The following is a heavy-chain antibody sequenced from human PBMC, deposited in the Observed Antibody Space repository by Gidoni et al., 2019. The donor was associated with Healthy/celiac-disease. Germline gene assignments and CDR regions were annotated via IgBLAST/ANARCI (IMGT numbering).Heavy chain of an antibody. CDR1: GFTFSSYS. D-gene: IGHD5-12*01. V-gene: IGHV3-21*01. Sequence: EVQLVESGGGLVKPGGSLRLSCAASGFTFSSYSMNWVRQAPGKGLEWVSSISSSSSYIYYADSVKGRFTISRDNAKNSLYLQMNSLRAEDTAVYYCASRYSGYDQGFDFDYWGQGTLVTVSS. CDR2: ISSSSSYI. CDR3: ASRYSGYDQGFDFDY. J-gene: IGHJ4*02.